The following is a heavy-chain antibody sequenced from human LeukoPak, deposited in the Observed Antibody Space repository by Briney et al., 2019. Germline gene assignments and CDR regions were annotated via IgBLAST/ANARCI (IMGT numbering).Heavy chain of an antibody. CDR1: GGSISSSSYY. V-gene: IGHV4-39*07. CDR3: ARGKITRGCSYGYEAGYYFDY. Sequence: PSETLSLTCTVSGGSISSSSYYWGWIRQPPGKGLEWIGSIYYSVSTYDNPSLKSRVTISVDTSKNQFSLKLSSVTAADTAVYYCARGKITRGCSYGYEAGYYFDYWGQGTLVTVSS. D-gene: IGHD5-18*01. CDR2: IYYSVST. J-gene: IGHJ4*02.